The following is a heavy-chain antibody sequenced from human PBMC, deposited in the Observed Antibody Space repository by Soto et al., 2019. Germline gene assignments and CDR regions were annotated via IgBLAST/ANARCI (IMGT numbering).Heavy chain of an antibody. CDR1: GYSFTGYY. V-gene: IGHV1-2*02. CDR2: INPDSGAT. J-gene: IGHJ4*01. D-gene: IGHD3-22*01. Sequence: HEHLVQSGAEVKRHGASLKVSCNASGYSFTGYYNHWVRQAPGQGLEWMGWINPDSGATNYAQNFQGRVTLTSDPYISTSCMDRTSLTSDDTAGYDCARGDQGTVGYPCSYFDYCGHGTLVIVSA. CDR3: ARGDQGTVGYPCSYFDY.